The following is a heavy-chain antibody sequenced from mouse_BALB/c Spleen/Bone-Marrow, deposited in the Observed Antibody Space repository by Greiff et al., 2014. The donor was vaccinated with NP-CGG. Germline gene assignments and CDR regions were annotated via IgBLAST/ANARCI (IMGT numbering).Heavy chain of an antibody. CDR3: ARFYGNYFDY. CDR2: IYYSGTI. J-gene: IGHJ2*01. V-gene: IGHV3-5*02. CDR1: GISITTGNYR. D-gene: IGHD2-1*01. Sequence: VQLKESGPGLVKPSQTVSLTCTVTGISITTGNYRWSWIRQFPGNKLEWIGYIYYSGTITYNPSLTSRTTITRDTSKNQFFLEMNSLTAEDTATYYCARFYGNYFDYWGQGTILTVSS.